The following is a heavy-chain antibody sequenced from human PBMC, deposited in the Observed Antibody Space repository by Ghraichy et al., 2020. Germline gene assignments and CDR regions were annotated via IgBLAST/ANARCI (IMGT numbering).Heavy chain of an antibody. D-gene: IGHD5-24*01. J-gene: IGHJ4*02. Sequence: SETLSLTCAVSGGSISSGGYSWSWIRQPPGKGLEWIGYIYHSGSTYYNPSLKSRVTISVDRSKNQFSLKLSSVTAADTAVYYCARGGDGYNSFGYWGQGTLVTVSS. CDR1: GGSISSGGYS. CDR3: ARGGDGYNSFGY. CDR2: IYHSGST. V-gene: IGHV4-30-2*01.